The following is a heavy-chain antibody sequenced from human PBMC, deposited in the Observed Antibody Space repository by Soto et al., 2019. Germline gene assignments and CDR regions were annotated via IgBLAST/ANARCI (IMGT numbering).Heavy chain of an antibody. D-gene: IGHD3-16*01. CDR2: IIPIFGPA. Sequence: QVQLVQSGAEVKKPGSSVKVSCKASGGTFSSYAISWMRQAPGQGLEWMGVIIPIFGPAHYAQKFQGRVTITVDQPSRISYMEFSSLSSEDTAVYYCAPYYVWGTYYGMYVWGQG. V-gene: IGHV1-69*19. CDR3: APYYVWGTYYGMYV. J-gene: IGHJ6*02. CDR1: GGTFSSYA.